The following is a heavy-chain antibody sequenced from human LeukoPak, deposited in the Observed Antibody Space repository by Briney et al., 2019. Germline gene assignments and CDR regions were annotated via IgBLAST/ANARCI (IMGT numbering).Heavy chain of an antibody. J-gene: IGHJ5*02. D-gene: IGHD3-10*01. CDR2: INHGGST. V-gene: IGHV4-34*01. CDR3: ARGVFGRFDP. Sequence: SETLSLTCVVYGGSFSGYYWNWIRQPPGKGLEWIEEINHGGSTNYNPSLKSRVTISVDTSKNQFSLSLNSVTAADTAAYYCARGVFGRFDPWGQGTLVTVSS. CDR1: GGSFSGYY.